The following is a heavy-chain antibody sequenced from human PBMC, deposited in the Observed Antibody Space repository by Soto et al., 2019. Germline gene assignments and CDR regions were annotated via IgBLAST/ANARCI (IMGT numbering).Heavy chain of an antibody. D-gene: IGHD2-2*01. Sequence: QVQLVQSGAEVKKPGSSVKVSCKASGGTFSSYAISWVRQAPGQGLEWMGGIIPIFGTANYAQKFQGRVTITADESTSTAYMELSSLRSEDTAVYYCARGGIVVEPAANNWFDPWGQGTLVTVSS. V-gene: IGHV1-69*01. CDR1: GGTFSSYA. J-gene: IGHJ5*02. CDR3: ARGGIVVEPAANNWFDP. CDR2: IIPIFGTA.